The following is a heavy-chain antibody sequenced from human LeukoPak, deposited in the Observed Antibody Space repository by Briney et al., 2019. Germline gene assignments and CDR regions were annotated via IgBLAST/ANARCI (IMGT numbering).Heavy chain of an antibody. CDR1: GGFISSSRYY. J-gene: IGHJ4*02. D-gene: IGHD4-11*01. CDR2: IDDSASA. CDR3: ARDSGRRSNYVYFDY. V-gene: IGHV4-39*07. Sequence: SETLSLTCTVSGGFISSSRYYWGWPRQPPGKGLEGIGRIDDSASAYYNPSVKSRVTKSVDTSKNQFSLKLSSVTAADTAVYYGARDSGRRSNYVYFDYWGQGTLVTVSS.